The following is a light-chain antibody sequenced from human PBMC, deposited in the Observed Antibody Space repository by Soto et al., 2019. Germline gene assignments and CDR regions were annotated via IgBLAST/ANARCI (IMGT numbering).Light chain of an antibody. V-gene: IGKV3-20*01. CDR2: GAS. J-gene: IGKJ4*01. CDR3: QQYGSSPPLS. CDR1: QSVTSSY. Sequence: EIVLTQSPGTLSLSPGERATLSCRAGQSVTSSYLAWYQQKLGQAPRLLIYGASTRATGIPDRFSGSGSGTDFTLTISRLEPEDFAVYYCQQYGSSPPLSFGGGTKVDIK.